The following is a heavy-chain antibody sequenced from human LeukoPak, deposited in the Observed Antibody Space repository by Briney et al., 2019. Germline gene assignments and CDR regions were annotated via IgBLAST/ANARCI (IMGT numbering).Heavy chain of an antibody. D-gene: IGHD3-22*01. Sequence: ADTLSLTCAVCGGSFSDYDWRWLRQPRGKGVEGIGEMNNGGNTKYNPSLKSRVTISLDTSKNQFSLNLSSVTAADTAVYYCARGKGDLTMIAMIITAVEFYFVPWGRGSVVTVSS. J-gene: IGHJ4*02. CDR3: ARGKGDLTMIAMIITAVEFYFVP. V-gene: IGHV4-34*01. CDR1: GGSFSDYD. CDR2: MNNGGNT.